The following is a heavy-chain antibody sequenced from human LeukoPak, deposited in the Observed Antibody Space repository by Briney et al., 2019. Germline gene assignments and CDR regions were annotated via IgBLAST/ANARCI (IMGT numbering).Heavy chain of an antibody. V-gene: IGHV3-30*18. J-gene: IGHJ3*02. CDR3: AKDLTPVAGWYPFDI. CDR2: ISYDGSNK. D-gene: IGHD6-19*01. CDR1: GFTFSSYG. Sequence: GRSLRLSCAASGFTFSSYGMHWVRQAPGKGLEWVAVISYDGSNKYYADSVKGRFTISRDNSKNTLYLQMNSLSAEDTAVYYCAKDLTPVAGWYPFDIWGQGTMVTVSS.